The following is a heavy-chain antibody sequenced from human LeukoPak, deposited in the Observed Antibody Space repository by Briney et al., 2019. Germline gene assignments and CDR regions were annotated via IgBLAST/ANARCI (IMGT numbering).Heavy chain of an antibody. CDR3: ARGRDVDY. V-gene: IGHV1-18*01. CDR2: ITTYNGNT. CDR1: GYTFTNYT. Sequence: RASVKVSCKASGYTFTNYTIIWERQAPGQGLEWMGWITTYNGNTNYAQKLQGRVTMTTDTSTSTAYMELRSLRSDDTAVYYCARGRDVDYWGQGTLVTVSS. D-gene: IGHD2-21*02. J-gene: IGHJ4*02.